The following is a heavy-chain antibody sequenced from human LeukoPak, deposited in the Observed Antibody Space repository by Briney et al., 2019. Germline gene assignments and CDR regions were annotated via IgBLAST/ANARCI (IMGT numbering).Heavy chain of an antibody. J-gene: IGHJ6*02. Sequence: GGSLRLSCAASGFTFSSYSMNWVRQATGKGLEWGSSISSSSSYIYYADSVKGRYTISRDNAKNSLYLQMNSLRAEDTAVYYCARESLGSYYGMDVWGQGTTVTVSS. CDR1: GFTFSSYS. CDR2: ISSSSSYI. V-gene: IGHV3-21*01. CDR3: ARESLGSYYGMDV. D-gene: IGHD3-10*01.